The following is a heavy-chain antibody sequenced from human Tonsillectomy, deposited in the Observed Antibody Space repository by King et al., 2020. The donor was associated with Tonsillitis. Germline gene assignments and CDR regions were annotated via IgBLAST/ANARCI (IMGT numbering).Heavy chain of an antibody. CDR1: GGSISSGDSS. CDR2: IYDSGRT. J-gene: IGHJ5*02. D-gene: IGHD3-10*01. V-gene: IGHV4-30-2*01. Sequence: QLQESGSGLVKPSQTLSLTCAVSGGSISSGDSSWSWIRQPPGKGLEWIGYIYDSGRTYYNPSLKSRVSISVDRSKNRFSLKLSSLTAADTAVYYCARKPSRFTWFDPWGQGTLGTVSS. CDR3: ARKPSRFTWFDP.